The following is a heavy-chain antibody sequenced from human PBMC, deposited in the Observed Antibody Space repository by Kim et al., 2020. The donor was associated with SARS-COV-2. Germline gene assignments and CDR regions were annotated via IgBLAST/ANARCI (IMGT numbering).Heavy chain of an antibody. Sequence: SQTLSLTCAISGDSVSSSAAWNWIRQSPSRGLEWLGRTYYRSKWYNDYAVSVKSRITINPDTSKNQFSLQLNSVTPEDTAVYYCATGARKASGSPWSFDFWGQGTLVTVSS. D-gene: IGHD6-13*01. CDR1: GDSVSSSAA. J-gene: IGHJ4*02. CDR2: TYYRSKWYN. CDR3: ATGARKASGSPWSFDF. V-gene: IGHV6-1*01.